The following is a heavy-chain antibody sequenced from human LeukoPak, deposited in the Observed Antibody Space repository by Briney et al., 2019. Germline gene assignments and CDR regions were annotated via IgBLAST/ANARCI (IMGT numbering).Heavy chain of an antibody. CDR3: ARVDSGRYCSSTSCYTGLNNFDY. Sequence: GGSLRLSCAASGFTFSSYWMSWVRQAPGKGLEWVANIKQDGSEKYYVDSVKGRFTISRDNAKNSLYLQMNSLRAEDTAVYYCARVDSGRYCSSTSCYTGLNNFDYWGQGTLVTVSS. J-gene: IGHJ4*02. CDR2: IKQDGSEK. D-gene: IGHD2-2*02. CDR1: GFTFSSYW. V-gene: IGHV3-7*01.